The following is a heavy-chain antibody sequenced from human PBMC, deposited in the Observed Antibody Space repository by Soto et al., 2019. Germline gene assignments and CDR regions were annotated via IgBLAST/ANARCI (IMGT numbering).Heavy chain of an antibody. V-gene: IGHV1-69*12. CDR1: GDTFSSFA. CDR2: IIPIFRTP. CDR3: ARDKDREQLGGNYYYALDV. Sequence: QVHLVQSGAEVKKPGSSVKVSCKASGDTFSSFAISWVRQAPGQGLEWMGGIIPIFRTPKYGQKFQGRVTITADEPTSTAYMGLSSLRSEVTAVYYCARDKDREQLGGNYYYALDVWGQGTTVIVSS. J-gene: IGHJ6*02. D-gene: IGHD1-1*01.